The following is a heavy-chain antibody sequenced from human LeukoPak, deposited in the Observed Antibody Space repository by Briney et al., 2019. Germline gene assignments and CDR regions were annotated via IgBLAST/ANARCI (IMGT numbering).Heavy chain of an antibody. Sequence: GGSLRLSCAASGFTFSNYWINWIRQAPGKGLEWVANIKQDGIETNYMYSVKGRFTISRDNAKNSLYLQMNSLRAEHTAVYYCASRNYDFWSGYLENDYWGQGTLVTVSS. CDR1: GFTFSNYW. CDR2: IKQDGIET. V-gene: IGHV3-7*03. J-gene: IGHJ4*02. D-gene: IGHD3-3*01. CDR3: ASRNYDFWSGYLENDY.